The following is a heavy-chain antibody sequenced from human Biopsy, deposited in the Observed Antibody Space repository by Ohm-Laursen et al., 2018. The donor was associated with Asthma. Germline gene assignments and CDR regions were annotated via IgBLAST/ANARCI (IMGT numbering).Heavy chain of an antibody. D-gene: IGHD2-15*01. J-gene: IGHJ5*02. CDR3: VRDKVVVVPGSKGPTDWFDP. Sequence: SVKASCKASGYTFSNYAISWVRQAPGQGLEWMGWISGYNGDTKFAQNVKGRLSLTTDTSTSTAYMELRSLTSDDTAVYYCVRDKVVVVPGSKGPTDWFDPWGQGTLVTVSS. CDR2: ISGYNGDT. CDR1: GYTFSNYA. V-gene: IGHV1-18*04.